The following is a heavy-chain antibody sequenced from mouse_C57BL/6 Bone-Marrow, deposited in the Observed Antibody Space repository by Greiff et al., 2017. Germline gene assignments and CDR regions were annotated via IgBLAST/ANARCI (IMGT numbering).Heavy chain of an antibody. V-gene: IGHV14-4*01. Sequence: VQLQQSGAELVRPGASVKLSCTASGFNIKDDYMPWVKQRPEQGLEWIGWIDSENGDTEYASKFKGRATITADTSSNTAYLQLSSLTSEDTAVYYCTPLLFSYWGQGTTLTVSS. J-gene: IGHJ2*01. CDR3: TPLLFSY. CDR1: GFNIKDDY. CDR2: IDSENGDT.